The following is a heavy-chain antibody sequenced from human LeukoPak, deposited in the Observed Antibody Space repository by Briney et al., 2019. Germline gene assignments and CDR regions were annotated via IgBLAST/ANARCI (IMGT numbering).Heavy chain of an antibody. CDR3: TRDSSRGWFSVDH. Sequence: ASVEVSCKTSAYPFTTYYMHWVRQAPGQGLEWMGVINPSDGSTSYAQKFRGRLTMTRDTSTSTLYMDLSSLIFEDTAVYFCTRDSSRGWFSVDHWGQGTLVTVSS. CDR1: AYPFTTYY. D-gene: IGHD6-19*01. J-gene: IGHJ4*02. V-gene: IGHV1-46*01. CDR2: INPSDGST.